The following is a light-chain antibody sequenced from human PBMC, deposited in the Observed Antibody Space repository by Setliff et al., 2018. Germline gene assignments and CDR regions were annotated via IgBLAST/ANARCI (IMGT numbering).Light chain of an antibody. V-gene: IGLV8-61*01. Sequence: QTVVTQEPSFSVSPGGTVTLTCSLSSGSVSSAYHASWYQQTPGQAPRTLIYSTNTRSSGVPDRFSGSILGNKAALTITGAQADDEADYYCVLYMGTYVLFGGGTKVTVL. CDR1: SGSVSSAYH. CDR3: VLYMGTYVL. J-gene: IGLJ2*01. CDR2: STN.